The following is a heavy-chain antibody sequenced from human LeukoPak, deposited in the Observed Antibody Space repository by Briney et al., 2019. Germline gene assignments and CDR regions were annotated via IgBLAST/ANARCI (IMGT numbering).Heavy chain of an antibody. Sequence: NAGESLKISCQGSGYSFTSNWIGWVRQMPGKGLEWLGIIYPGDFDTRYSPSFQGQVTISADKSISTAYLQWSSLKASDTAMYYCARPSPSGYSYGYEGTFDYWGQGTLVTVSS. V-gene: IGHV5-51*01. D-gene: IGHD5-18*01. CDR1: GYSFTSNW. CDR3: ARPSPSGYSYGYEGTFDY. CDR2: IYPGDFDT. J-gene: IGHJ4*02.